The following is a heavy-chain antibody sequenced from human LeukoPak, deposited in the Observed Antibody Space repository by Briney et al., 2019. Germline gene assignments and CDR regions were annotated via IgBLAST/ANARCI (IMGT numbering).Heavy chain of an antibody. J-gene: IGHJ4*02. CDR1: GYTFSSYY. CDR3: ARGFPYSGYDSYLDLDY. V-gene: IGHV1-46*01. D-gene: IGHD5-12*01. CDR2: INASGGST. Sequence: ASVKVSCKAIGYTFSSYYMHWVRQAPGQGLEWMGVINASGGSTSYTTYAQKFQGRLTMTMDKSTSTVYMELSSLRSEDTAVYYCARGFPYSGYDSYLDLDYWGQGTLVTVSS.